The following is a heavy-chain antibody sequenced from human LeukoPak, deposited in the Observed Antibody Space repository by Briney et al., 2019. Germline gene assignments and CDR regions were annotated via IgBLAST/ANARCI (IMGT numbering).Heavy chain of an antibody. V-gene: IGHV3-21*01. CDR2: ISTTSRYI. CDR1: GXTFSSYS. CDR3: ARGNSDYDHDY. Sequence: GGSLRLSCAASGXTFSSYSMNWVRQAPGKGLEWVSSISTTSRYIYYADSVKGRFTVSRDNAKNSLSLQMNSLRAEDTAVYYCARGNSDYDHDYWGQGTLVTVSS. J-gene: IGHJ4*02. D-gene: IGHD4-11*01.